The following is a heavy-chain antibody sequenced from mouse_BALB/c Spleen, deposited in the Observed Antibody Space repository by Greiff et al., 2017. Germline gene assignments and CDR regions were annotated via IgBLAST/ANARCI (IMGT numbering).Heavy chain of an antibody. J-gene: IGHJ4*01. V-gene: IGHV5-6-5*01. CDR1: GFTFSSYA. CDR3: ASYDSYAMDY. D-gene: IGHD1-1*02. Sequence: EVQGVESGGGLVKPGGSLKLSCAASGFTFSSYAMSWVRQTPEKRLEWVASISSGGSTYYPDSVKGRFTISRDNARNILYLQMSSLRSEDTAMYYCASYDSYAMDYWGQGTSVTVSS. CDR2: ISSGGST.